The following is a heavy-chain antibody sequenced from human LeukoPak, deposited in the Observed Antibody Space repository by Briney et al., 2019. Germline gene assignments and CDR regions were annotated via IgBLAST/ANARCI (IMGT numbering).Heavy chain of an antibody. V-gene: IGHV4-61*02. J-gene: IGHJ4*02. CDR3: ASPGSYFEVDY. Sequence: SQTLSLTCTVSGGSISSGSYYWSWIRQPAGKGLEWIGRIYTSGSTNYNPSLKSRVTISVDTSKNQFSLKLSSVTAADTAVYYCASPGSYFEVDYWGQGTLVTVSS. CDR2: IYTSGST. D-gene: IGHD1-26*01. CDR1: GGSISSGSYY.